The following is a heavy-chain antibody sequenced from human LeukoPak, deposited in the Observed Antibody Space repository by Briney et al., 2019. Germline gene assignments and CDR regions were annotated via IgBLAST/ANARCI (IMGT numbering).Heavy chain of an antibody. CDR3: AKGLGGSYYIAFDI. J-gene: IGHJ3*02. D-gene: IGHD1-26*01. V-gene: IGHV3-9*01. Sequence: PGRSLRLSCAASGFTFDDYAMHWVRQAPGKGLEWVSGISWNSGNIGYADSVKGRFTISRDNAKNSLYLQMNSLRAEDTAFYYCAKGLGGSYYIAFDIWGQGTMVTVSS. CDR1: GFTFDDYA. CDR2: ISWNSGNI.